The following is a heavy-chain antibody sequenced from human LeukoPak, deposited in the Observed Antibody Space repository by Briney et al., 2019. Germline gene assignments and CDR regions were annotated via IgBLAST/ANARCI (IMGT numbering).Heavy chain of an antibody. D-gene: IGHD6-13*01. J-gene: IGHJ5*02. CDR1: GFTFSSYG. Sequence: GRSLRLSCAAPGFTFSSYGMHWVRQAPGKGLEWVAVISYEGGTQHYADSVKGRFIISRENPRNTLYLQMNILRTEHAAVYYCAKEATPQGSTLYDLWGQGTQVIVSS. V-gene: IGHV3-30*18. CDR3: AKEATPQGSTLYDL. CDR2: ISYEGGTQ.